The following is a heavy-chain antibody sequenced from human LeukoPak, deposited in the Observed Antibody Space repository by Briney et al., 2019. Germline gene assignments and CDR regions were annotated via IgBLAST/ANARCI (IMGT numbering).Heavy chain of an antibody. V-gene: IGHV3-53*01. CDR2: FCSGGSK. J-gene: IGHJ2*01. D-gene: IGHD2-2*01. CDR1: GFTVSNNY. Sequence: PGVSLRLPCAASGFTVSNNYMTWVRQAPGKGLECVSFFCSGGSKYFADSVRGRFTSSRDNSKNTVSRQMKSLRAEDTAVYYCARGVVGTAPYWYFDLWGRGTRLIVSS. CDR3: ARGVVGTAPYWYFDL.